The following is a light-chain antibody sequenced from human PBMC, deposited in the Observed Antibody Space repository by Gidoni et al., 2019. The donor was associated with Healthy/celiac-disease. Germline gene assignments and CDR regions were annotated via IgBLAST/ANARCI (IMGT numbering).Light chain of an antibody. CDR2: DSS. CDR3: QQYGNLLT. Sequence: DIQMTQSPSSLSASVGDRVTITCQASQDISNYLNWYQQKPGKAPKLLIYDSSNLETGVPSRFSGSGSGTDFTFTISSLQPEDIATYYCQQYGNLLTFGQGTQLEIK. V-gene: IGKV1-33*01. J-gene: IGKJ5*01. CDR1: QDISNY.